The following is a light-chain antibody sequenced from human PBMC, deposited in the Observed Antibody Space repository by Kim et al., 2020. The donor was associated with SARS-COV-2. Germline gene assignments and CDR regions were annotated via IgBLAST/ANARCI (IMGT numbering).Light chain of an antibody. Sequence: SPGERVTLACRASQSVSRNLAWYQQKRGQAPRLLIHGASTRATGIPARFSGSGSGTEFTLTISSLQSEDFAVYYCQQYNNWPPLTFGGGTKVDIK. CDR1: QSVSRN. CDR3: QQYNNWPPLT. J-gene: IGKJ4*01. V-gene: IGKV3-15*01. CDR2: GAS.